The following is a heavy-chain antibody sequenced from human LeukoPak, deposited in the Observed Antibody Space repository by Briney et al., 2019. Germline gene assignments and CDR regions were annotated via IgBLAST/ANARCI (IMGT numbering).Heavy chain of an antibody. D-gene: IGHD5-12*01. CDR1: GFTFSSYW. CDR3: TTRFSGYDKAYTGFDY. J-gene: IGHJ4*02. CDR2: IKSITDGGTT. V-gene: IGHV3-15*01. Sequence: GGSLRLSCAASGFTFSSYWMSWVRQAPGKGLEWVGRIKSITDGGTTDYAAPVKGRFTISRDDSKNTLYLQMNSLKTEDTAVYYCTTRFSGYDKAYTGFDYWGQGTLVTVSS.